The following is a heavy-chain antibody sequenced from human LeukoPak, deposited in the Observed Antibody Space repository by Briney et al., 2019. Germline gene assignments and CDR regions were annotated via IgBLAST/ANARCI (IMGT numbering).Heavy chain of an antibody. CDR1: GGSISSYY. Sequence: TSETLSLTCTVSGGSISSYYWSWIRQPPGKGLEWIGYIYYSGSTNYNPSLKSRVTISVDTSKNQFSLKLSSVTAADTAVYYCARDSGSYSRFDPWGQGTLVTVSS. J-gene: IGHJ5*02. D-gene: IGHD1-26*01. CDR3: ARDSGSYSRFDP. CDR2: IYYSGST. V-gene: IGHV4-59*01.